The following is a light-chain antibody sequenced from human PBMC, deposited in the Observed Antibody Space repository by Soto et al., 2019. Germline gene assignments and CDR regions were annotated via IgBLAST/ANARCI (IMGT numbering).Light chain of an antibody. CDR1: QNIGRW. Sequence: DIQMTQSPSTLSASIGDRVTISCRASQNIGRWLAWYQQKPGTAPNLLIYHASKLRGGVPSRFSGDGSWTEFTLTISSLQPDDIATDSCHRYNSYSWTFGQGTKVEIK. CDR3: HRYNSYSWT. CDR2: HAS. V-gene: IGKV1-5*01. J-gene: IGKJ1*01.